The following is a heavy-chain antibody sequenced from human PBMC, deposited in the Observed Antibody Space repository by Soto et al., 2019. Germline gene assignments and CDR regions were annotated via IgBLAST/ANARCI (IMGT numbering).Heavy chain of an antibody. CDR1: GFTFSSYG. D-gene: IGHD4-17*01. CDR3: ARTPAHGGYGEDYYYYYMDV. J-gene: IGHJ6*03. CDR2: IWYDGSNK. Sequence: GGSLRLSCAASGFTFSSYGMHWVRQAPGKGLEWVAVIWYDGSNKYYADSVKGRFTISRDNSKNTLYLQMNSLRAEDTAVYYCARTPAHGGYGEDYYYYYMDVWGKGTTVTVSS. V-gene: IGHV3-33*01.